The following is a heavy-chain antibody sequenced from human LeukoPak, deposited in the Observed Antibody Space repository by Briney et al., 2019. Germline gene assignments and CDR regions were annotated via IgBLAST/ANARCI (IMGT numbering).Heavy chain of an antibody. J-gene: IGHJ4*02. CDR1: GFAFSVYA. CDR3: AKSTSSWERVDY. CDR2: INANSVST. D-gene: IGHD6-13*01. V-gene: IGHV3-23*01. Sequence: GGSLRLSCAASGFAFSVYAMSWLRQPPGKGLQWVSTINANSVSTSYAASVRGRFTISRDNAKDTLYLQLNTLRADDTATYYCAKSTSSWERVDYWGQGTLVTVSS.